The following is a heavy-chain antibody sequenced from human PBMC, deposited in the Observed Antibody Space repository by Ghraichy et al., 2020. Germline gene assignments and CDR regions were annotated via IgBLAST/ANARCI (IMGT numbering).Heavy chain of an antibody. Sequence: SETLSLTCTVSGGSISSGGYYWSWIRQHPGKGLEWIGYIYYSGSTYYNPSLKSRVTISVDTSKNQFSLKLSSVTAAATAVYYCARGFGELSYVARIYYYYMDVWGKGTTVTVSS. CDR3: ARGFGELSYVARIYYYYMDV. CDR1: GGSISSGGYY. D-gene: IGHD3-10*01. CDR2: IYYSGST. J-gene: IGHJ6*03. V-gene: IGHV4-31*03.